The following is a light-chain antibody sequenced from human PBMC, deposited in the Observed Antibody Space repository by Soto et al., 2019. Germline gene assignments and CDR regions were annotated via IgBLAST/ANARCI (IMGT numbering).Light chain of an antibody. CDR1: QSISDT. CDR3: QQYNNWPCT. J-gene: IGKJ1*01. CDR2: SAS. Sequence: EIVMTQSPATLSVSPGGRSTLSCRASQSISDTLAWYQQKPFQAPRLLIYSASRRATGFPGRFSGSGSGTDFTLTISSLQSEDLAVYYCQQYNNWPCTFGQGTKGDIK. V-gene: IGKV3-15*01.